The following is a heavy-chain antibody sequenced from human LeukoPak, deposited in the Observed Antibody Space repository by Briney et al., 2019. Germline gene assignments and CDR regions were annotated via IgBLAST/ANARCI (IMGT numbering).Heavy chain of an antibody. D-gene: IGHD2-8*01. V-gene: IGHV3-23*01. CDR3: AKGKINHNGAFDA. J-gene: IGHJ3*01. Sequence: GGSLRLSCAGSGFSFGSYPMSWVRQAPGKGLEWVSSISDFVDNTYYADSVKGRFTISRDNSEKSLYLQMSSLRVEDTAVYYCAKGKINHNGAFDAWGQGTGVTVSS. CDR1: GFSFGSYP. CDR2: ISDFVDNT.